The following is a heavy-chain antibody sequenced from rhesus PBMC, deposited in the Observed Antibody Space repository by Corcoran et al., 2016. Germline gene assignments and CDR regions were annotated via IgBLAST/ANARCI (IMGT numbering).Heavy chain of an antibody. CDR3: ARDRCELDV. J-gene: IGHJ5-2*02. Sequence: QVQLQESGPGMVKPSETMSLTCAVSVGSISSNYWSWIRQPPGKGLEWIGRIYGSSVSTTYNPSRPNRVTISTDTSNNQFSLKLSSGTAADTAVYYCARDRCELDVWGRGVLVTVSS. CDR1: VGSISSNY. CDR2: IYGSSVST. V-gene: IGHV4-147*01.